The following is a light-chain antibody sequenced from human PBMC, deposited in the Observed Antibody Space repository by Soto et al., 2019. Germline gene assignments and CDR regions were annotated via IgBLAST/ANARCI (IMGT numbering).Light chain of an antibody. Sequence: QSVLTQPPSVSGAPGQRVTISCTGTTSNIGAGYDVHWYHQPPGAAPKLLISGNNNRPSGVPDRFSGSRSGTSASLAITGVQAEDEADYYCQSFDTILRASVFGGGTKVTVL. J-gene: IGLJ3*02. V-gene: IGLV1-40*01. CDR3: QSFDTILRASV. CDR2: GNN. CDR1: TSNIGAGYD.